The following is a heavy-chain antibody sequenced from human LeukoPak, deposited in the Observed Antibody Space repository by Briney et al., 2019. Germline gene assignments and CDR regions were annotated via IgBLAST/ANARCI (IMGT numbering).Heavy chain of an antibody. CDR2: IDPSDSYT. J-gene: IGHJ4*02. D-gene: IGHD6-13*01. CDR3: ARPIAGGDFDY. Sequence: NLGASLKISCKGSGYIFTSYWISWVRQLPGKGLEWMGRIDPSDSYTNYSPSFQGHVTISADKSISTAYLQWSSLKASDTAMYYCARPIAGGDFDYWGQGTLVTVSS. CDR1: GYIFTSYW. V-gene: IGHV5-10-1*01.